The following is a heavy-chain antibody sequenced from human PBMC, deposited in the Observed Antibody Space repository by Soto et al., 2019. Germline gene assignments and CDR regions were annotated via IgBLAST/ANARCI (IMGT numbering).Heavy chain of an antibody. CDR2: IYPRDSDI. Sequence: PGESLKISCQGSGYSFITHWIGWVHQMPGKGLEWMAIIYPRDSDIRYSPSFQGQVTVSVDKSISTAYLQWSSLKASDTAIYYCARSTGSSSWYEYNWFDPWGQGTLVTVSS. CDR1: GYSFITHW. J-gene: IGHJ5*02. V-gene: IGHV5-51*07. CDR3: ARSTGSSSWYEYNWFDP. D-gene: IGHD6-13*01.